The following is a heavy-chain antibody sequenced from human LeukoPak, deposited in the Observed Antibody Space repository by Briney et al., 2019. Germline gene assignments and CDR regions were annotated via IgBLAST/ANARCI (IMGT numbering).Heavy chain of an antibody. CDR2: INPNSGGT. CDR1: GYTFTGYY. V-gene: IGHV1-2*02. D-gene: IGHD4-23*01. J-gene: IGHJ4*02. Sequence: ASVKVSCKASGYTFTGYYMHWVRQAPGQGLEWMGWINPNSGGTNYAQKFQGRVTMTRDTSISTAYMELSRLRSDDTAVYYCARVRDPFRWTRTLDHWGQGTRVIVSS. CDR3: ARVRDPFRWTRTLDH.